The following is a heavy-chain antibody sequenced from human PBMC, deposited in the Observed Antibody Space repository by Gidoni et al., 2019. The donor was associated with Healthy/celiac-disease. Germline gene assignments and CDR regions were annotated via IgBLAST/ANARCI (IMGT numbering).Heavy chain of an antibody. J-gene: IGHJ4*02. V-gene: IGHV3-30*01. CDR1: GFTFRSYA. D-gene: IGHD6-19*01. Sequence: QVQLVESGGGVVQPGRSLSLSCAASGFTFRSYAMHWVRQAPGKGLEWVAVISYDGSNKYYADSVKGRFTISRDNSKNTLYLQMNSLKAEDTAVYYCARAPSWGLAVAGGRGNLDYWGQGTLVTVSS. CDR2: ISYDGSNK. CDR3: ARAPSWGLAVAGGRGNLDY.